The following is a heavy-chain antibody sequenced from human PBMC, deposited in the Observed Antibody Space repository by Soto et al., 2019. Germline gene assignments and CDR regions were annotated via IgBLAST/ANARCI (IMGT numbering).Heavy chain of an antibody. V-gene: IGHV1-2*02. J-gene: IGHJ6*01. D-gene: IGHD4-17*01. Sequence: ASVKVSCKASGYTFTGYYMPWVRQAPGQGLEWMGWINPNSGGTNYAQKFQGRVTMTRDTSSSTAYMELSRLRSDDTAVYYCAGPVNPLNLPYYGMDVGGQGTTVTVSS. CDR3: AGPVNPLNLPYYGMDV. CDR1: GYTFTGYY. CDR2: INPNSGGT.